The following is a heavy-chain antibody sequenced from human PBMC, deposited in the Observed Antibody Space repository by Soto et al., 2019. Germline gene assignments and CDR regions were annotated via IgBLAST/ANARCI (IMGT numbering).Heavy chain of an antibody. CDR3: AKVAGGLGYFDL. D-gene: IGHD3-16*01. V-gene: IGHV3-23*01. J-gene: IGHJ2*01. Sequence: LRLSCVASGFTFSDYAMTWVRQAPGKGLEWVATISATGGNIEYTDSLKGRFTISRDNSKNTLYLQLNGLTSDDTAVHYCAKVAGGLGYFDLWGRGTLVTVSS. CDR1: GFTFSDYA. CDR2: ISATGGNI.